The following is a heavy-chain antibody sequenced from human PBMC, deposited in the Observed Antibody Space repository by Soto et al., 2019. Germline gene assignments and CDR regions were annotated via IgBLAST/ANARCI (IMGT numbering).Heavy chain of an antibody. CDR2: IGIAGDT. CDR3: ASVLYVFSGFEEYLAY. Sequence: GGPLRLSCSASGLTFSSYDMHWVRQVTGKGLEWVAAIGIAGDTYYPGSVQGRFTISRENAKNSLHLQMNSLRAGHTAVYYCASVLYVFSGFEEYLAYWRHAALVTV. V-gene: IGHV3-13*04. J-gene: IGHJ4*01. D-gene: IGHD5-12*01. CDR1: GLTFSSYD.